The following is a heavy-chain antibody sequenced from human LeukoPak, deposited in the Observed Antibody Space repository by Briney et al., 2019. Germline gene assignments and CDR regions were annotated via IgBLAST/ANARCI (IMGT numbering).Heavy chain of an antibody. J-gene: IGHJ4*02. CDR2: INHSGGT. CDR1: GGSFSGYY. Sequence: PSETLSLTCAVYGGSFSGYYWSWIRQPPGKGLEWIGEINHSGGTNYNPSLKSRVTISVDTSKNQFSLKLSSVTAADTAVYYCARTAHYYDSSGYWCFDYWGQGTLVTVSS. D-gene: IGHD3-22*01. V-gene: IGHV4-34*01. CDR3: ARTAHYYDSSGYWCFDY.